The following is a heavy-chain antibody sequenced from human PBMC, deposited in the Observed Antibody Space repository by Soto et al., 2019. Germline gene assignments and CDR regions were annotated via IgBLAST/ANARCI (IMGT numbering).Heavy chain of an antibody. CDR2: INPNSGGT. Sequence: QVQLVQSGAEVKKPGASVKVSCKASRYTFTGYYMHWVRQAPGQGLEWMGWINPNSGGTFYAQEFQGRVIMTRDTSISTAYMEVSRLTSDDTAVYYCARVRVDSSGYYQANWGQGTLVTVSS. D-gene: IGHD3-22*01. J-gene: IGHJ4*02. V-gene: IGHV1-2*02. CDR3: ARVRVDSSGYYQAN. CDR1: RYTFTGYY.